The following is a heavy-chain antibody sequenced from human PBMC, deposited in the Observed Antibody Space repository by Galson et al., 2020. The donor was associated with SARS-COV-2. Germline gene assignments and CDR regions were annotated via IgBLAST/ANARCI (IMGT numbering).Heavy chain of an antibody. CDR2: ILGGDDTK. CDR1: GFTFPSFD. Sequence: GESLKISCAASGFTFPSFDMTWVRQSPEKGPEWVSTILGGDDTKYYADSVRGRFTISKDKSKNTLYLQINSLRADDTALYYCVKGSWCDYWGPGTQVTVSS. J-gene: IGHJ4*02. D-gene: IGHD3-10*01. CDR3: VKGSWCDY. V-gene: IGHV3-23*01.